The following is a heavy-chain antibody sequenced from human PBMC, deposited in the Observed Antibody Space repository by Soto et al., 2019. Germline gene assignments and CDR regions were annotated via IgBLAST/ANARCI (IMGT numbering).Heavy chain of an antibody. CDR1: GFSLTTRGIT. D-gene: IGHD1-26*01. CDR3: TLRQDTSRGPIY. CDR2: ST. Sequence: QITLKESGPTLVQPTQTLTLTCTVSGFSLTTRGITLGWIRQPPGRAPEWLALSTQYSPSLQSRLTFTKDTSKNHVVLTMTNMDPVDTATYYCTLRQDTSRGPIYWGQGIMVTVSS. V-gene: IGHV2-5*01. J-gene: IGHJ4*02.